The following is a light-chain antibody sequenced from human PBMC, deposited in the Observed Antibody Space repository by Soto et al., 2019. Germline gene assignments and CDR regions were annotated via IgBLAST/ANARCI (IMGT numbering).Light chain of an antibody. V-gene: IGLV1-44*01. CDR1: SSSIGSYS. Sequence: QSVLTQPPSASGTPGQRVTISCSRSSSSIGSYSVNWYQQLPGTAPKLLIYSNDQRPSGVPDRFSGSKSGPSASLAIGGLQSEDEADYYCAAWDDSLNGDVFGTGTKLTVL. CDR3: AAWDDSLNGDV. J-gene: IGLJ1*01. CDR2: SND.